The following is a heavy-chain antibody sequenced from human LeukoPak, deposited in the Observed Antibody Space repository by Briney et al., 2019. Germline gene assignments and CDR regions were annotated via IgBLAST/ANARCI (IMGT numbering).Heavy chain of an antibody. CDR1: GFTFSSYA. CDR2: ISYDGSNK. CDR3: AINPYDSSGYYGT. D-gene: IGHD3-22*01. V-gene: IGHV3-30*04. J-gene: IGHJ5*02. Sequence: QSGRSLRLSCAASGFTFSSYAMHWVRQAPGKGLEWVAVISYDGSNKYYADSVKGRFTISRDNSKNTLYLQMNSLRAEDMAVYYCAINPYDSSGYYGTWGQGTLVTVSS.